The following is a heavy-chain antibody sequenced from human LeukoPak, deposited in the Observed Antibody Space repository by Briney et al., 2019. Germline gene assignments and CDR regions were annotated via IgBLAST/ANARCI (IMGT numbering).Heavy chain of an antibody. D-gene: IGHD5-24*01. Sequence: SVKVSCKASGGTFSSYAISWVRQAPGQGLEWIGGIIPIFGTANYAQKFQGRVTITADESTSTAYMELSSLRSEDTAVYYCARAKKARDGYNGGYDYWGQGTLVTVSS. J-gene: IGHJ4*02. CDR2: IIPIFGTA. V-gene: IGHV1-69*01. CDR1: GGTFSSYA. CDR3: ARAKKARDGYNGGYDY.